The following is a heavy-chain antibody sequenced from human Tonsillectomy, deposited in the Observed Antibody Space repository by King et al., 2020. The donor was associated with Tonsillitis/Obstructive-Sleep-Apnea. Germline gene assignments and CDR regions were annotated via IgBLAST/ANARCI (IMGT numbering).Heavy chain of an antibody. V-gene: IGHV3-23*04. CDR2: ISDSGYST. D-gene: IGHD2-8*02. CDR1: AFTFNNYA. CDR3: ARVVYETNSHKFDY. Sequence: VQLVESGGGLVQPGGSLRLSCAASAFTFNNYAMTWVLQAPGKGLEWVSCISDSGYSTYYADSVKGRFTISRDNDKSTLSLQMNSLRAEDTAVYYCARVVYETNSHKFDYWGQGTLVTVSS. J-gene: IGHJ4*02.